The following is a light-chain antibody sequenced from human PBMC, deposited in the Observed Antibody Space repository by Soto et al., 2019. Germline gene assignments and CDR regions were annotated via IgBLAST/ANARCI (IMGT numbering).Light chain of an antibody. CDR2: AAS. V-gene: IGKV1-9*01. J-gene: IGKJ4*01. CDR1: QVIRNF. CDR3: QQLKYYPIT. Sequence: DIQLTQSPSFLSASVGDRVTITCRASQVIRNFLAWYQQKPGKAPKVLIYAASTLQSGVPSKFSGSGFGTDFTLTISSLQPEDSATYFCQQLKYYPITFGGGTKVDI.